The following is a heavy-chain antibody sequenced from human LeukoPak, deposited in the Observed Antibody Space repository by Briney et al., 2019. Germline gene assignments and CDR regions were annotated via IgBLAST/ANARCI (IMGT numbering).Heavy chain of an antibody. D-gene: IGHD3-10*01. CDR2: ICWNSGSI. J-gene: IGHJ3*02. CDR3: AKVHRWFGEFDAFDI. Sequence: GGSLRLSCAASGFTFDDYAMHWVRQAPGKGLEWVSGICWNSGSIGYADSVKGRFTISRDNAKNSLYLQMNSLRAEDTALYYCAKVHRWFGEFDAFDIWGQGTMVTVSS. CDR1: GFTFDDYA. V-gene: IGHV3-9*01.